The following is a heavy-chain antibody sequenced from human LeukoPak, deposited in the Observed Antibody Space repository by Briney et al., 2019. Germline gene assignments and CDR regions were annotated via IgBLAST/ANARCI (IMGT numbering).Heavy chain of an antibody. Sequence: GGSLRLSCAASGLTFSSYSMNWVRQAPGKGLEWVSYISSSSSTIYYADSVKGRFTISRDNAKNSLYLQMNSLRDEDTAVYYCARDHPSLRLGELSLSPYYFDYWGQGTLVTVSS. CDR2: ISSSSSTI. V-gene: IGHV3-48*02. J-gene: IGHJ4*02. D-gene: IGHD3-16*02. CDR1: GLTFSSYS. CDR3: ARDHPSLRLGELSLSPYYFDY.